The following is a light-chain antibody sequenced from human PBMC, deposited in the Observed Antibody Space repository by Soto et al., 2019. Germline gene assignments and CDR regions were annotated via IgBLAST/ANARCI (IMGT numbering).Light chain of an antibody. Sequence: QSVLTQPPSTSGTPGQRVTISCSGTISNIGGNTVNWYQHVPGTAPKLLIYRDDQRPSGVPDRFSGSKSATSASLAISGLQSEDEADYYCAAWDDGLKGLLFGGGTQLTVL. CDR1: ISNIGGNT. CDR3: AAWDDGLKGLL. V-gene: IGLV1-44*01. J-gene: IGLJ2*01. CDR2: RDD.